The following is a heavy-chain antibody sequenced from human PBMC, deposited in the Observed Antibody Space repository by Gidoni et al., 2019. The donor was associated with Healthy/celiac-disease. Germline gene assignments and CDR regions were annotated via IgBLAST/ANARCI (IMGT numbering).Heavy chain of an antibody. Sequence: EVQLVQSGAEVKKPGESLKISCKGSGYSFTSYWIGWVRQMPGKGLEWMGIISPGDSDTRYSPSFQGQVTISADKSISTAYLQWSSLKASDTAMYYCARADYYDSSGYYGGLVTWGQGTLVTVSS. CDR3: ARADYYDSSGYYGGLVT. J-gene: IGHJ4*02. CDR1: GYSFTSYW. D-gene: IGHD3-22*01. CDR2: ISPGDSDT. V-gene: IGHV5-51*01.